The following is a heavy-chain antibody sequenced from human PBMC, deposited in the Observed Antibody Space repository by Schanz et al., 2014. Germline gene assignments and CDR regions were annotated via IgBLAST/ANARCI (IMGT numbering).Heavy chain of an antibody. CDR3: ARDQSPYTNSSDVRYFDY. J-gene: IGHJ4*02. CDR2: INPNTGGT. D-gene: IGHD6-6*01. Sequence: QVHLVQSGAEVKKPGASVKVSCKASGYTFTDYFMHWVRQSPGQGLAWMGRINPNTGGTNYAQKFQGRVTMTRDPSISTAYMELSRLRYEDTAVYYCARDQSPYTNSSDVRYFDYWGQGSLVTVSS. CDR1: GYTFTDYF. V-gene: IGHV1-2*06.